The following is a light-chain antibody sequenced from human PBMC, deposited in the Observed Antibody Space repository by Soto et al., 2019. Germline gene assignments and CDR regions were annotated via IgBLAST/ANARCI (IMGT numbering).Light chain of an antibody. Sequence: DIQRTQSPSAMSASLGYRVTITCRESQGISNSLAWFQQKPGRVPKRLIYGASTLQSWAPSRFSGSASGAAFTLTISSLQPDDFETYYCLQYNSYPFTFGRGTKVDIK. J-gene: IGKJ4*01. CDR1: QGISNS. CDR3: LQYNSYPFT. CDR2: GAS. V-gene: IGKV1-17*03.